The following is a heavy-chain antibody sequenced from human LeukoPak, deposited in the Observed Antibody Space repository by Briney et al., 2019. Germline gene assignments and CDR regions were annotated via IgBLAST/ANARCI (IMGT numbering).Heavy chain of an antibody. V-gene: IGHV1-18*01. D-gene: IGHD6-19*01. CDR3: ARDSLGVSRGWYRENTFDI. J-gene: IGHJ3*02. Sequence: ASVKVSCKASGYIFTTYGINWVRQAPGQGLEWMGWISGYNGATNYAQNFQGRATMTTDTSTSTAYMELRSLRSGETAVYYCARDSLGVSRGWYRENTFDIWGQGTLVTVSS. CDR1: GYIFTTYG. CDR2: ISGYNGAT.